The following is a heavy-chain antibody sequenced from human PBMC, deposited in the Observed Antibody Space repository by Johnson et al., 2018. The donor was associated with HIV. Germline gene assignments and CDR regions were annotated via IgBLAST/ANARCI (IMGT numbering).Heavy chain of an antibody. Sequence: VQLVESGGGLVQPGGSLRLSCAASGFTFSSSWLHWVCQAPEKGLEWVADIKCDGSEKYYVDSVKGRLTISRDNAKNSLYLQMNSLRAEDTAGYYCAREREGAFDIWGQGTMVTVSS. CDR2: IKCDGSEK. J-gene: IGHJ3*02. CDR3: AREREGAFDI. V-gene: IGHV3-52*01. CDR1: GFTFSSSW.